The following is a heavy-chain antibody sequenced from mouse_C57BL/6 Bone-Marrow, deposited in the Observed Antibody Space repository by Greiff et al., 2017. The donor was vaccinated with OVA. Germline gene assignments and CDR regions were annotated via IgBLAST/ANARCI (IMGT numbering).Heavy chain of an antibody. CDR2: IDPETGGT. CDR1: GYTFTDYE. CDR3: SITTAVAEAMDY. V-gene: IGHV1-15*01. D-gene: IGHD1-1*01. J-gene: IGHJ4*01. Sequence: VQVVESGAELVRPGASVTLSCKASGYTFTDYEMHWVKQTPVHGLEWIGAIDPETGGTAYNQKFKGKAILTADKSSSTAYMELRSLTSEDSAVYYCSITTAVAEAMDYWGQGTSVTVSS.